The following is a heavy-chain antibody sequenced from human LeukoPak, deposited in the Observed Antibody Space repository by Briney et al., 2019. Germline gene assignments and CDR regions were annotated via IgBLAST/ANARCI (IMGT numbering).Heavy chain of an antibody. CDR2: IYSGGST. Sequence: GGSLRLSCAASGFTVSSNYMSWVRQAPGKGLEWVSVIYSGGSTYYADSVKGRFTISRDNSKNTLYLQMNSLRAEDTAVYYCARDLGYCTNGVCHTRFDYWGQGTLVAVSS. CDR3: ARDLGYCTNGVCHTRFDY. D-gene: IGHD2-8*01. J-gene: IGHJ4*02. V-gene: IGHV3-53*01. CDR1: GFTVSSNY.